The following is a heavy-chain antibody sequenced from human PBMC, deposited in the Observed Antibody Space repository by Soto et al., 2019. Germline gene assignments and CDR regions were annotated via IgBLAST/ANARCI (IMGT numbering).Heavy chain of an antibody. CDR3: ARAGYCSGGSCYSLLGYSYYMDV. Sequence: QVQLVQSGAEVKKPGSSVKVSCKASGGPFSSYTISWVRQAPGQGLEWMGRIIPILGIANYAQKFQGRVTITADKSTSTAYMELSSLRSEDTAVYYCARAGYCSGGSCYSLLGYSYYMDVWGKGTTVTVSS. CDR1: GGPFSSYT. CDR2: IIPILGIA. V-gene: IGHV1-69*02. D-gene: IGHD2-15*01. J-gene: IGHJ6*03.